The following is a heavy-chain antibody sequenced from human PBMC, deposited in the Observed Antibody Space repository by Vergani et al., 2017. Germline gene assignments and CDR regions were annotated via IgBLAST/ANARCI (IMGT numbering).Heavy chain of an antibody. CDR2: IIPIFGTA. Sequence: QVQLVQSGAEVKKPGSSVKVSCKASGGTFSSYAIRWVRQAPGQGLELVAGIIPIFGTANNAQKFQGRGTITADESTSTAYMELSSLRSEDTAVYYCARDGGEGRMDVWGKGTTVTVSS. D-gene: IGHD3-10*01. J-gene: IGHJ6*03. CDR1: GGTFSSYA. CDR3: ARDGGEGRMDV. V-gene: IGHV1-69*01.